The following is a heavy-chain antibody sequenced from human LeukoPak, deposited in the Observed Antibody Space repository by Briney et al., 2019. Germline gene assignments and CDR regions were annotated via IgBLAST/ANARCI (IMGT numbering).Heavy chain of an antibody. CDR3: AKGPCGGDCYSGLNTADFDY. J-gene: IGHJ4*02. V-gene: IGHV3-74*01. CDR1: GFTFSSYW. D-gene: IGHD2-21*02. Sequence: PGGSLRLSCAASGFTFSSYWMHWVRQAPGKGLVWVSRINSDGSSTSYADSVKGRFTISRDNSKNTLYLQMNSLRAEDTAVYYCAKGPCGGDCYSGLNTADFDYWGQGTLVTVSS. CDR2: INSDGSST.